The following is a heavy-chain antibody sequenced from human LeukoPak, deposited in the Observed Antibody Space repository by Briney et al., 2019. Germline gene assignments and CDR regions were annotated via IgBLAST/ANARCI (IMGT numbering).Heavy chain of an antibody. D-gene: IGHD3-22*01. Sequence: PSETLSLTCTVSGVSISSSYWSWIRQSPGRGLEWIGYIHYSGSTNYNPSLKSRLSISVDTSGNQFFLRLSSVTAADTAFCYCARGYYDSRGYSNPFDIWGQGTMVTVSS. CDR2: IHYSGST. V-gene: IGHV4-59*01. CDR3: ARGYYDSRGYSNPFDI. J-gene: IGHJ3*02. CDR1: GVSISSSY.